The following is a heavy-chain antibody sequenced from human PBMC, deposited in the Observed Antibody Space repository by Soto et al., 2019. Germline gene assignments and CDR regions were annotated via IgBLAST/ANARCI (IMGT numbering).Heavy chain of an antibody. CDR1: GYTFTSYY. CDR3: ARAGGGHRSGYYWAFDI. J-gene: IGHJ3*02. D-gene: IGHD3-22*01. V-gene: IGHV1-46*01. Sequence: QVQLVQSGAEVKKPGASVKVSCKASGYTFTSYYMHWVRQHPGPWLEWLGIINPSGGRPSYAQKFQGRETMTKDTSTSTVYMEMTSLRSEDTDVYFCARAGGGHRSGYYWAFDIWGQGTMVTVSS. CDR2: INPSGGRP.